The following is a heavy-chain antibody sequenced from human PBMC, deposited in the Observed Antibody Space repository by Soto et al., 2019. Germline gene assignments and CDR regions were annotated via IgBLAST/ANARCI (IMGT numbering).Heavy chain of an antibody. V-gene: IGHV1-18*04. CDR2: ISAYNGNT. CDR1: GYTFTSYG. D-gene: IGHD6-19*01. CDR3: ARVGAVAGTIWYFDP. Sequence: ASVKVSCKASGYTFTSYGISWVRQAPGQGLEWMGWISAYNGNTNYAQKLQGRVTMTTDTSTSTAYMELRSLRSDDTAVYYCARVGAVAGTIWYFDPWGRGTLVTVSS. J-gene: IGHJ2*01.